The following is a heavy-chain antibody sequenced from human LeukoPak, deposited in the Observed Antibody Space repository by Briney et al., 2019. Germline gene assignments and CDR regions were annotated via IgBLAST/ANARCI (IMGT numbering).Heavy chain of an antibody. Sequence: PGGSLRLSCAASGFTFSSYGMHWVRQAPGKGLEWVAVIWYDGSNKYYADSVKGRFTISRDNSKNTLYLQMNSLRAEDTAIYYCARFETVAAKPFEYWGQGALVTVSS. CDR1: GFTFSSYG. CDR2: IWYDGSNK. D-gene: IGHD6-19*01. CDR3: ARFETVAAKPFEY. J-gene: IGHJ4*02. V-gene: IGHV3-33*01.